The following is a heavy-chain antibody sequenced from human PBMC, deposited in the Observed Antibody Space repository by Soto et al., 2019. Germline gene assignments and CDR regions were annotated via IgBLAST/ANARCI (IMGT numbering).Heavy chain of an antibody. D-gene: IGHD2-21*01. CDR2: MSYDGNSN. J-gene: IGHJ4*02. CDR1: GFTFSSYS. Sequence: QVQLVESGGGVVQPGRSLRLSCAASGFTFSSYSMHWVRQAPGKGLEWVAAMSYDGNSNYFADSVKGRFTISRDNSKNTLSLQMNSLGAEDSAVYYCARGRTGRDHEDFDLWGQGTLVTVSS. V-gene: IGHV3-30-3*01. CDR3: ARGRTGRDHEDFDL.